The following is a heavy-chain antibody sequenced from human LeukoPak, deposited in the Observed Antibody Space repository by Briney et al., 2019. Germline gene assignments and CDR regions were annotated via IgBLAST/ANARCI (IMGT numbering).Heavy chain of an antibody. D-gene: IGHD1-26*01. V-gene: IGHV3-23*01. J-gene: IGHJ4*02. CDR2: VRGSDAGT. CDR3: AKNRGGSYYSGSDY. CDR1: GFTFSSYA. Sequence: QAGGSLRLSCAASGFTFSSYAMNWVRQAPGKGLERVSAVRGSDAGTSYADSVKGRFTISRDNSKNTLYLQMKSLRAEDTAVYYCAKNRGGSYYSGSDYWGQGTLVTVSS.